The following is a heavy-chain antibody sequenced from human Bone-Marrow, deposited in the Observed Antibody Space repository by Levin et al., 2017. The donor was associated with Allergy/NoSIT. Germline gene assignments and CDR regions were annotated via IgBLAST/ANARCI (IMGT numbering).Heavy chain of an antibody. CDR2: MNWNGGSI. CDR1: GFIFDDYA. J-gene: IGHJ6*03. V-gene: IGHV3-20*04. D-gene: IGHD3-9*01. CDR3: ARLSVGDILTGHYYFYYYMDV. Sequence: GESLKISCEASGFIFDDYAMSWVRQGPGKGLEWVSGMNWNGGSIGYADSVKGRFTISRDNAKNSVYLQMNSLRAEDTALYYCARLSVGDILTGHYYFYYYMDVWGKGTTVTVSS.